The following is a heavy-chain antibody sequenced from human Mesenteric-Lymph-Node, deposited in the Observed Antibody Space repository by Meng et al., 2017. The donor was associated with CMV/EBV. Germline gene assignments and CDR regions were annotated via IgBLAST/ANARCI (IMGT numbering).Heavy chain of an antibody. CDR2: IDWDGVRT. CDR1: GFTCEDCG. D-gene: IGHD6-19*01. V-gene: IGHV3-20*03. Sequence: GFTCEDCGMSGVRQGRERGVEGVGGIDWDGVRTGYADSVRGRFTIPRDNNKNSLFLKMSSRSVEDTAFYYWARSGSSGSFFGDDIDYWGRGTLVTVSS. J-gene: IGHJ4*02. CDR3: ARSGSSGSFFGDDIDY.